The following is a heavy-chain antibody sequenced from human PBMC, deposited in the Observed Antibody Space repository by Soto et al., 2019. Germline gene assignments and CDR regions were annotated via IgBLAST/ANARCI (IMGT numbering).Heavy chain of an antibody. V-gene: IGHV4-39*01. CDR3: ARHDRGYCSSTSCHTNY. CDR1: GGSISSSSYY. J-gene: IGHJ4*02. CDR2: IYYNGST. D-gene: IGHD2-2*02. Sequence: SETLSLTCTVSGGSISSSSYYWGWIRQPPGMGLERIGSIYYNGSTYYNPSLTNQVTISVDTSKNQFSLKLISVTAADTAVYYCARHDRGYCSSTSCHTNYWGQGTLVTVSS.